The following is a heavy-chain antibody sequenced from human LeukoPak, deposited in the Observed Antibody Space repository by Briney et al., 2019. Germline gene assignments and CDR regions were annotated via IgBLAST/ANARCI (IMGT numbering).Heavy chain of an antibody. CDR1: GGTFSSYA. CDR3: ASDPLIRGSYYGTPQY. CDR2: IIPILGIA. V-gene: IGHV1-69*04. D-gene: IGHD1-26*01. J-gene: IGHJ4*02. Sequence: SVKVSCKASGGTFSSYAISWVRQAPGQGLEWMGRIIPILGIANYAQKFQGRVTITADKSTSTAYMELSSLRSEDTAVYYCASDPLIRGSYYGTPQYCGQGTLVTVSS.